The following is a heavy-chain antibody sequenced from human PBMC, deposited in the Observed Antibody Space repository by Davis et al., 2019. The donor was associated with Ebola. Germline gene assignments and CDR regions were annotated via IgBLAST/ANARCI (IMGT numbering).Heavy chain of an antibody. CDR1: GFTVNSNY. V-gene: IGHV3-66*02. J-gene: IGHJ4*02. CDR3: ARDSSGYYATYWY. CDR2: IYSGGST. Sequence: GGSLRLSCATSGFTVNSNYMSWVRQAPGKGLEWVSVIYSGGSTYYADSVKGRFTISRDNSKNTLYLQMNSLRAEDSAVYYCARDSSGYYATYWYWGQGTLVTVSS. D-gene: IGHD3-22*01.